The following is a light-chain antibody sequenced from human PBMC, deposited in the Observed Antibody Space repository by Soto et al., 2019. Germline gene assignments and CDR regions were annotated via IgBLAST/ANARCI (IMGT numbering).Light chain of an antibody. CDR1: SSDVGGYAY. CDR3: SWDTSSNPRV. CDR2: YVS. V-gene: IGLV2-14*03. J-gene: IGLJ6*01. Sequence: QSALTQPASVSGSPGQSITISCTGTSSDVGGYAYVSWYQHHPGKAPKLLIYYVSQRPSKFSNRFSCYKASNTASLTISGLEGEDEAYYYCSWDTSSNPRVFGSGTKLTVL.